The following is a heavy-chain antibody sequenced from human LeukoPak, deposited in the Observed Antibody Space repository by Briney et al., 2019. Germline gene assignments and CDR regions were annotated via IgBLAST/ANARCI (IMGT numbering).Heavy chain of an antibody. V-gene: IGHV3-74*01. CDR3: ARGAPPYSSGWYFFYYYYGMDV. CDR2: INSDGSST. J-gene: IGHJ6*02. D-gene: IGHD6-19*01. CDR1: GFTFSSYW. Sequence: GGSLRLSCAASGFTFSSYWMHWARQAPGKGLVWVSRINSDGSSTSYADSVKGRFTISRDNAKNTLYLQMNSLRAEDTAVYYCARGAPPYSSGWYFFYYYYGMDVWGQGTTVTVSS.